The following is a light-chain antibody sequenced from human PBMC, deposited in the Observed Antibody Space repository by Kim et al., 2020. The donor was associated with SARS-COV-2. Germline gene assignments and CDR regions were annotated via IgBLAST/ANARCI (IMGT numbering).Light chain of an antibody. CDR1: NIGSKN. Sequence: SSELTQPLSVSVALGQTASISCGGINIGSKNVHWYQQKPGQAPVLVIYNDGNRPFGIPERFSGSNSGNTATLTISRAQAGDEADYYCQMWDSIVVFGGGT. CDR3: QMWDSIVV. CDR2: NDG. V-gene: IGLV3-9*01. J-gene: IGLJ2*01.